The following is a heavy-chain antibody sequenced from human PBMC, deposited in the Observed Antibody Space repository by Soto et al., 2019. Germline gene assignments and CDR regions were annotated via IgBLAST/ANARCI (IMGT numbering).Heavy chain of an antibody. J-gene: IGHJ3*02. V-gene: IGHV3-23*01. Sequence: GGSLRLSCAASGFTFSSYAMSWVRQAPGKGLEWVSVISGTGGSTYYADSVKGRFTISRDNSKNTLYMQMNSLRAEDTAVFYCAKIRFYSSSWPDAFEIWGQGTMVTVSS. CDR1: GFTFSSYA. D-gene: IGHD6-13*01. CDR2: ISGTGGST. CDR3: AKIRFYSSSWPDAFEI.